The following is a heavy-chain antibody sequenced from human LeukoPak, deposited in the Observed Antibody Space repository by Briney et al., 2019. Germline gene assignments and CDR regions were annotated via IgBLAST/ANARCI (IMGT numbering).Heavy chain of an antibody. Sequence: GGSLRLSCAASGFIFTTYWMSWVRQAPGKGLEWVAHINIDGNEKFYVDSVRGRFTISRDNAENSLLLQMNNLRAEDTAVYYCAKDLGYSYGWIDYWGQGTLVTVSS. CDR2: INIDGNEK. J-gene: IGHJ4*02. V-gene: IGHV3-7*04. D-gene: IGHD5-18*01. CDR1: GFIFTTYW. CDR3: AKDLGYSYGWIDY.